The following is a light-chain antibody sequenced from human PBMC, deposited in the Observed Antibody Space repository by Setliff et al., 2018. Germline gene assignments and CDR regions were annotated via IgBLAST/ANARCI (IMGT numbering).Light chain of an antibody. V-gene: IGLV1-40*01. CDR2: GTY. CDR3: QSYGGSVSGYV. J-gene: IGLJ1*01. CDR1: NSDIGAGFG. Sequence: VLAQPPSVSGAPGQRVTISCTGSNSDIGAGFGVHWYQQLPGTAPKLLIYGTYNRPSGVPDRFSGSKSSTSASLAITGLQAEDEADYYCQSYGGSVSGYVFGTGTKVTVL.